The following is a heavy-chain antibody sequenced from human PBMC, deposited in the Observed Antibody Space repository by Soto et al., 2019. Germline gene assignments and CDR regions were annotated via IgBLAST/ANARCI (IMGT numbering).Heavy chain of an antibody. CDR3: ASSSGIAARPSF. Sequence: SETLSLTCAVYGGSFSGYYWSWIRQPPGKGLEWIGEINHSGSTNYNPSLKSRVTISVDTSKNQFSLKLSSVTAADTAVYYCASSSGIAARPSFWGQGTLVTVSS. J-gene: IGHJ4*02. D-gene: IGHD6-6*01. CDR2: INHSGST. V-gene: IGHV4-34*01. CDR1: GGSFSGYY.